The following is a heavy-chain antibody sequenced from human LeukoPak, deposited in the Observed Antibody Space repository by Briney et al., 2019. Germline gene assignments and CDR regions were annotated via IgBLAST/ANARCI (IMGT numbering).Heavy chain of an antibody. V-gene: IGHV5-51*01. Sequence: GESLKISCQGPGYTFTSYWIAWVRPMPGKGLEWMGIFFPGYSDTRYSPSCEGQVPISADKSISTAYLQWSSLKASDTAMYYCARQEGFLRWYTFDYWGQGTLVTVSS. J-gene: IGHJ4*02. CDR2: FFPGYSDT. CDR1: GYTFTSYW. D-gene: IGHD4-23*01. CDR3: ARQEGFLRWYTFDY.